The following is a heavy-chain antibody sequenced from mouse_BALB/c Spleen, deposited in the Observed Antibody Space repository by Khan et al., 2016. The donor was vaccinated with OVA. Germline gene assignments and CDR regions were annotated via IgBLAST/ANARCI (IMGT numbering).Heavy chain of an antibody. J-gene: IGHJ1*01. Sequence: EVQLQESGPGLVKPSQTVSLTCTVTGISITSGYYRWSWLRQFPGNKLEWIGNIYYSGTVTYNPSLTSRTTITRDTSKNQFFLEMNSLTAEDTATYYCARDYGSLYWYFDVWSAGTTVTGSS. V-gene: IGHV3-5*02. D-gene: IGHD1-1*01. CDR3: ARDYGSLYWYFDV. CDR2: IYYSGTV. CDR1: GISITSGYYR.